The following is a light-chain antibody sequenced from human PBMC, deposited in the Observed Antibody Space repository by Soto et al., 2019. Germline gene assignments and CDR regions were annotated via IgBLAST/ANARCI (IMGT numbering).Light chain of an antibody. J-gene: IGKJ1*01. CDR1: QSISVW. V-gene: IGKV1-5*03. Sequence: DIQMTQSPSTLSASVGGRVTITCRASQSISVWLAWYQQKPGKAPKPLIYKASSLESGVPSRFSCSGSGTAFTFTFASPHPDDTSTYFCQQHYSSSRTFGPGTRVEIE. CDR3: QQHYSSSRT. CDR2: KAS.